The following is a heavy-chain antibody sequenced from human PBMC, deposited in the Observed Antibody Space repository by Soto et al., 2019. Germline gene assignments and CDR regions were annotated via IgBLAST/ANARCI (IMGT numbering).Heavy chain of an antibody. D-gene: IGHD6-13*01. CDR3: ARVRAAAELNYYYGMDV. CDR2: INAGNGNT. J-gene: IGHJ6*02. CDR1: GYTFTSYA. Sequence: QVQLVQSGAEEKKPGASVKVSCKASGYTFTSYAMHWVRQAPGQRLEWMGWINAGNGNTKYSQKFQGRVTITRDTSASTAYMELSSLRSEDTAVYYCARVRAAAELNYYYGMDVWGQGTTVTVSS. V-gene: IGHV1-3*05.